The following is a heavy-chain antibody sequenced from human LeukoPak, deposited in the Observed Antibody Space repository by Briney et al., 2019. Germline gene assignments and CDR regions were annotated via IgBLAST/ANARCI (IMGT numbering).Heavy chain of an antibody. CDR1: GDAINNGLHF. Sequence: PSETLSLTCAVSGDAINNGLHFWGWIRQPPGRGPEWIATTYYSGTTFYNPSLRSRVTISVDTSNNHFSLILYSVTAADTGVYYCARQPPRDYQWTFEYWGQGVLVTVSS. D-gene: IGHD4/OR15-4a*01. CDR2: TYYSGTT. V-gene: IGHV4-39*02. J-gene: IGHJ4*02. CDR3: ARQPPRDYQWTFEY.